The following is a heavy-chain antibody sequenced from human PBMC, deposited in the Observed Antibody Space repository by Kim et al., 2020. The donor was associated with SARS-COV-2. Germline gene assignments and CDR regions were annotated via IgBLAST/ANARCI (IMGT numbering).Heavy chain of an antibody. Sequence: DYAAPVKGRLTMSIDDSKNTLYLQMNSLKTEHTAVYYCTTAISGYEQPDYWGQRTLVTVSS. V-gene: IGHV3-15*01. CDR3: TTAISGYEQPDY. J-gene: IGHJ4*02. D-gene: IGHD5-12*01.